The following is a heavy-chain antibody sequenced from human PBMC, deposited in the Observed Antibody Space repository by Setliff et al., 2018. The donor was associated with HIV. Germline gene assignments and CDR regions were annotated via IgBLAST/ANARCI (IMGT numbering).Heavy chain of an antibody. V-gene: IGHV4-61*09. CDR3: VREYSGVYPDFSFYIDV. J-gene: IGHJ6*03. CDR1: DGSLSSGYDH. D-gene: IGHD5-12*01. Sequence: PSETLSLTCTVSDGSLSSGYDHWTWIRQPAGKGLEWIGHIYSAGSTNYNPTLTSRVTMSDDMSKNQFSLKLRSVTAADMAVYYCVREYSGVYPDFSFYIDVWGKGTTVTVSS. CDR2: IYSAGST.